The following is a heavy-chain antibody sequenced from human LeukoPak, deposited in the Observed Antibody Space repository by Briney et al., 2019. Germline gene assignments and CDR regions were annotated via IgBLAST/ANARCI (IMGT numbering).Heavy chain of an antibody. V-gene: IGHV1-2*02. CDR3: ARTRERDFWSGYSNFDY. Sequence: ASVKVSCKASGYTFTGYYMYWVRQAPGQGLEWMGWINPNSGGTNYAQKFQGRVTMTRDTSISTAYMELSRLRSDDTAMYYCARTRERDFWSGYSNFDYWGQGTLVTVSS. D-gene: IGHD3-3*01. J-gene: IGHJ4*02. CDR2: INPNSGGT. CDR1: GYTFTGYY.